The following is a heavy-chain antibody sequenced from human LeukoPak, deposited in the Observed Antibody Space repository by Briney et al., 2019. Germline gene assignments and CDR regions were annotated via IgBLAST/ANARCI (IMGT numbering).Heavy chain of an antibody. J-gene: IGHJ4*02. CDR3: ARGRYDSRIFDY. CDR2: ISSSSSYI. Sequence: PGGSLRLSCAASGFTFSSYAMSWVRQAPGKGLEWVSFISSSSSYIYYADSVKGRFTISRDNAKKSLYLQMNSLRAEDTAVYYCARGRYDSRIFDYWGQGALVTVSS. CDR1: GFTFSSYA. D-gene: IGHD3-22*01. V-gene: IGHV3-21*01.